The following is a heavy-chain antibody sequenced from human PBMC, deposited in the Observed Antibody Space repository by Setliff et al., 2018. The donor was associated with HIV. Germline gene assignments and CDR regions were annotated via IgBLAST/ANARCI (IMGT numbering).Heavy chain of an antibody. D-gene: IGHD6-13*01. CDR2: IKSKTDGGTA. Sequence: GGSLRLSCAASGFTFSNAWMSWVRQAPGKGLEWVGRIKSKTDGGTADYAAPVKGRFTISRDDSKSTVYLQMNSLKTEDTAVYYCTTWQAGNDYWGQGISVTVSS. CDR3: TTWQAGNDY. J-gene: IGHJ4*02. CDR1: GFTFSNAW. V-gene: IGHV3-15*01.